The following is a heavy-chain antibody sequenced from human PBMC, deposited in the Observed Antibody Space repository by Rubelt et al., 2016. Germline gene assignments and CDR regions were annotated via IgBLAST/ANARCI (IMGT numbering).Heavy chain of an antibody. CDR3: ARKDYGWLDY. Sequence: QVQLQQWGAGLLRPSETLSLTCGVHGGSFSGYYWDWIRQPPGKGLEWIGEINDSGSTNYNPSLKSRVTISIDMSKNLFSLKLSSVTAADTALYYCARKDYGWLDYWGQGTLVTVSS. D-gene: IGHD4-17*01. CDR2: INDSGST. J-gene: IGHJ4*02. CDR1: GGSFSGYY. V-gene: IGHV4-34*01.